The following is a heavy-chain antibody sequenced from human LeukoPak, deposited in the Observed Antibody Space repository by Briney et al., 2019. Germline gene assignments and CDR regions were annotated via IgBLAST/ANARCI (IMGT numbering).Heavy chain of an antibody. CDR1: GYTLTELS. V-gene: IGHV1-2*02. D-gene: IGHD2-2*01. Sequence: ASVKVSCKVSGYTLTELSMHWVRQAPGQGLEWMGWINPNSGGTNYAQKFQGRVTMTRDTSISTAYMELSRLRSDDTAVYYCARNLGWGYCSSTSCYAWENWFDPWGQGTLVTVSS. J-gene: IGHJ5*02. CDR3: ARNLGWGYCSSTSCYAWENWFDP. CDR2: INPNSGGT.